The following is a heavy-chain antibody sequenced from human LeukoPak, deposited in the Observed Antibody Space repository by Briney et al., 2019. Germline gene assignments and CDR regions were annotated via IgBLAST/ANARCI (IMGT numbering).Heavy chain of an antibody. CDR3: AKSEYYYDSSGTPH. J-gene: IGHJ4*02. CDR1: GFTVSSNY. Sequence: GGSLRLSCAASGFTVSSNYMSWVRQAPGKGLEWVSVIYSGGSTYYADSVEGRFTISRDNSKNTLYLQMNSLRAEDTAVYYCAKSEYYYDSSGTPHWGQGTLVTVSS. V-gene: IGHV3-53*05. CDR2: IYSGGST. D-gene: IGHD3-22*01.